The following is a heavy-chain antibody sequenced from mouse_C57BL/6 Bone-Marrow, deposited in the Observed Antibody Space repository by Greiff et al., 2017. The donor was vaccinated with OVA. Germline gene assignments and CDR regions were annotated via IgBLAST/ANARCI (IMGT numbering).Heavy chain of an antibody. CDR3: AIGEDYDTEVHFDY. Sequence: EVQLQQSGPVLVKPGASVKMSCKASGYTFTDYYMNWVKQSHGKSLEWIGVINPYNGGTSYNQKFKGKATLTVDKSSSTAYMELNSLTSEDSAVYYCAIGEDYDTEVHFDYWGQGTTLTVSS. CDR1: GYTFTDYY. V-gene: IGHV1-19*01. D-gene: IGHD2-4*01. CDR2: INPYNGGT. J-gene: IGHJ2*01.